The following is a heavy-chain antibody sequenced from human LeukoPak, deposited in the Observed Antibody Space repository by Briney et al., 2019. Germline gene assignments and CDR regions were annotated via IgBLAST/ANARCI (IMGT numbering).Heavy chain of an antibody. J-gene: IGHJ4*02. CDR2: IKQDGSEK. D-gene: IGHD6-19*01. CDR3: AKLVTNGRREYSSGSISDY. CDR1: GFTFSSYW. V-gene: IGHV3-7*03. Sequence: GGSLRLSCAASGFTFSSYWMSWVRQAPGKGLEWAANIKQDGSEKYYVDSVKGRFTISRDNAKNSLYLQMNSLRAEDTALYYCAKLVTNGRREYSSGSISDYWGQGTLVTVSS.